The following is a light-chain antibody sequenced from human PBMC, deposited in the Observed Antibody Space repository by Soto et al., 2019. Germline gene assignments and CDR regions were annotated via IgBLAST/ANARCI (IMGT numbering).Light chain of an antibody. CDR2: DVS. V-gene: IGLV2-11*01. CDR1: SSDVGSYNY. Sequence: QSALTQPDSVSGSPGQSVTISCTGTSSDVGSYNYVSWYQQHPGKAPKLMIYDVSDRPSGVPNRCSGSKSGNTASLTISGLQAEDEANYYCSSYARSPKRVFGSGTKLSVL. J-gene: IGLJ6*01. CDR3: SSYARSPKRV.